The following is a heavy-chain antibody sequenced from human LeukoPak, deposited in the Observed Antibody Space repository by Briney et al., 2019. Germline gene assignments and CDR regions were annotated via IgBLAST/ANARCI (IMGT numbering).Heavy chain of an antibody. CDR3: ARDPGVGGYPTHFDY. D-gene: IGHD3-22*01. V-gene: IGHV3-11*01. CDR2: IGSSGSTI. CDR1: GFTFSDYY. J-gene: IGHJ4*02. Sequence: PGGSLRLSCAASGFTFSDYYMSWIRQAPGKGLEWVSYIGSSGSTIYYADSVKGRFTISRDNAKNSLYLQMNSLRAEDTAVYYCARDPGVGGYPTHFDYWGQGTLVTVSS.